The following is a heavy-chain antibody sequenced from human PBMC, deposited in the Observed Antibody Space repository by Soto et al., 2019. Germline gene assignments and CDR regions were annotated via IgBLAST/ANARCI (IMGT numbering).Heavy chain of an antibody. CDR1: GYTFTNFG. J-gene: IGHJ4*02. CDR2: ISAYNGST. D-gene: IGHD1-26*01. Sequence: QVQLVQSGAEVKKPGASVKVSCKASGYTFTNFGISWVRQAPGQGLEWMGWISAYNGSTNYAQNFQGRVTMTTDTYTSTAYMELRSLRYDDTAVYYCARGETPIDYWGQATLVTLSS. V-gene: IGHV1-18*01. CDR3: ARGETPIDY.